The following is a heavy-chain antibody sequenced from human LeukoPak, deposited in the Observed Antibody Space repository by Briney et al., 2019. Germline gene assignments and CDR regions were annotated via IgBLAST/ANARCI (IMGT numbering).Heavy chain of an antibody. D-gene: IGHD7-27*01. CDR1: GYTFSGYF. V-gene: IGHV1-2*06. Sequence: AASVKVSCKASGYTFSGYFIHWVRQAPGQGLEWMGRINPGSGDTEFAQKFQGRVTMTRDTSISTAYMEVSGLTFDDTAIYYCARDLSSTPNWELDHWGQGTLVTVSS. CDR2: INPGSGDT. CDR3: ARDLSSTPNWELDH. J-gene: IGHJ5*02.